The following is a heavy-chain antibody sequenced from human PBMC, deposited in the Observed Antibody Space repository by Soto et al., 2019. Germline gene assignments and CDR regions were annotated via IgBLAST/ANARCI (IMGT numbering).Heavy chain of an antibody. D-gene: IGHD2-2*01. CDR3: ARAKKGGLLGPYFDY. CDR1: GGSISSGGYY. V-gene: IGHV4-31*03. CDR2: IYYSGST. J-gene: IGHJ4*02. Sequence: SETLSLTCTVSGGSISSGGYYWSWIRQHPGKGLEWIGYIYYSGSTYYNPSLKSRVTISVDTSKNQFSLKLSSVTAADTAVYYCARAKKGGLLGPYFDYWGQGXLVTVYS.